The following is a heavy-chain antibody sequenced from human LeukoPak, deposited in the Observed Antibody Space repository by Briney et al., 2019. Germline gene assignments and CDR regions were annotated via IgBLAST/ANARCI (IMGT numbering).Heavy chain of an antibody. CDR3: ARTARVFDH. V-gene: IGHV4-34*01. CDR1: GGSFSGYY. J-gene: IGHJ4*02. Sequence: SETLSLTCAVYGGSFSGYYWSWIRQPPGKGLEWIGEINHSGSTNYNPSLKSRVTMSLDTSKKQFSLQLRSVTAADTAVYFCARTARVFDHWGQGLLVTVSS. D-gene: IGHD2-21*02. CDR2: INHSGST.